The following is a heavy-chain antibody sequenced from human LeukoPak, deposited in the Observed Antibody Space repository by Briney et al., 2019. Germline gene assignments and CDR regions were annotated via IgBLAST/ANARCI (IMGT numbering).Heavy chain of an antibody. CDR2: IYYSGST. CDR1: GGSISSYY. V-gene: IGHV4-59*01. Sequence: SETLSLTRTVSGGSISSYYWSWIRQPPGKGLEWIGYIYYSGSTNYNPSLKSRVTISVDTSKNQFSLKLSSVTAADTAVYYCARDRGPPYYYYGMDVWGQGTTVTVSS. CDR3: ARDRGPPYYYYGMDV. J-gene: IGHJ6*02.